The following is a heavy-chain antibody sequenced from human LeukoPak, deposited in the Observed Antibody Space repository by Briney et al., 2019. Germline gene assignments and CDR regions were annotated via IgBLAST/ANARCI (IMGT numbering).Heavy chain of an antibody. CDR3: AKDRYLDWLTDY. D-gene: IGHD3-9*01. Sequence: PGGSLRLSCAASGFTFSSYGMSWVRQAPGKGLEWVSAISGSGGSTYYADSVKGRFTISRDNSKNTLYLQMNSLRAEDTAVYYCAKDRYLDWLTDYWGQGTLVTVSS. V-gene: IGHV3-23*01. CDR1: GFTFSSYG. J-gene: IGHJ4*02. CDR2: ISGSGGST.